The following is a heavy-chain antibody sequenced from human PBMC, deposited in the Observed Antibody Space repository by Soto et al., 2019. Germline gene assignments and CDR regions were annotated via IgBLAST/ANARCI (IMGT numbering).Heavy chain of an antibody. D-gene: IGHD3-22*01. Sequence: PSETLSLTCTVSGASISSGGYYWTWIRQHPGKGLEWIGYIYNSGSTFYNPSLKSRLTISVDTSKDQFFLKLSSVTAADTAVYYCAREGEEMIVRFDPWGQGTLDTVSS. CDR2: IYNSGST. J-gene: IGHJ5*02. CDR1: GASISSGGYY. CDR3: AREGEEMIVRFDP. V-gene: IGHV4-31*03.